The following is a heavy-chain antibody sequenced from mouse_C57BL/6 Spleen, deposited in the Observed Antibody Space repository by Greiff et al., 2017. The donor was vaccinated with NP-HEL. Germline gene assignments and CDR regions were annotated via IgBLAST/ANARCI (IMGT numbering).Heavy chain of an antibody. CDR3: TRVRDYYGSSYRVYFDY. J-gene: IGHJ2*01. D-gene: IGHD1-1*01. Sequence: EVQVVESGEGLVKPGGSLKLSCAASGFTFSSYAMSWVRQTPEKRLEWVAYISSGGDYIYYADTVKGRFTISRDNARNTLYLQMSSLKSEDTAMYYCTRVRDYYGSSYRVYFDYWGQGTTLTVSS. V-gene: IGHV5-9-1*02. CDR1: GFTFSSYA. CDR2: ISSGGDYI.